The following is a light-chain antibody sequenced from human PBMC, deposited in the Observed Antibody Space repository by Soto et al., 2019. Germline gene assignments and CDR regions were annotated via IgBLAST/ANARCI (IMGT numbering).Light chain of an antibody. CDR1: QSVSSY. CDR3: QQRSNWPQIT. CDR2: DAS. V-gene: IGKV3-11*01. J-gene: IGKJ5*01. Sequence: EIVVTQSPATLSLSPVERATRSWSASQSVSSYLAWYQQKPGQAPRLLIYDASNRATGIPARFSGSGSETDFTLTISSLEPEDFAVYYCQQRSNWPQITFGQGTRLEIK.